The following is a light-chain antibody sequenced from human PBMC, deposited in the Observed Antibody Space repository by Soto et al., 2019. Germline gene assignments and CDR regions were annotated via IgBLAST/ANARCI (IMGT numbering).Light chain of an antibody. Sequence: IQLTQSPSSLSASVGDRVTITCRASEDVDSYLGWYQQKPGKPPKLLIYATSSLETGVASRFSGSGSGTDYTLTIASLQPEDFATYFCQQLNTSPRTFGGGTKVEIK. CDR1: EDVDSY. CDR2: ATS. CDR3: QQLNTSPRT. J-gene: IGKJ4*01. V-gene: IGKV1-9*01.